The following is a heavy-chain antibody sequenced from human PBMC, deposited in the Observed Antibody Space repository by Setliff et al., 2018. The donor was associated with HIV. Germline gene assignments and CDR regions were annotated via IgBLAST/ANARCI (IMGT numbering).Heavy chain of an antibody. V-gene: IGHV3-74*01. CDR1: GFTFSSYW. CDR2: INSDGSST. J-gene: IGHJ3*02. CDR3: IRKGEGASAFDI. D-gene: IGHD1-26*01. Sequence: ETLSLSCAASGFTFSSYWMFWVRQAPGKGLVWVSRINSDGSSTSYADSVKGRFTISRDNAKNTLYLQMNSLRADDTAVYYCIRKGEGASAFDIWGQGTMVTVSS.